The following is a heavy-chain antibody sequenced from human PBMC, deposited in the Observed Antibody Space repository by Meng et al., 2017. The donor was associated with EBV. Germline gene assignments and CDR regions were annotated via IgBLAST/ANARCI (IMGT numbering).Heavy chain of an antibody. CDR1: GGTFRSDA. CDR2: LIPMVGAP. V-gene: IGHV1-69*01. Sequence: QGGLLAAGGEGKKPGSLGKVSCRTSGGTFRSDAVSWVRQAPGQGLEWMGGLIPMVGAPHYAQKFQGRVTIIADESTSTHSMELNSLRSEDTAMYYCASESGRGFTPDYWGQGTLVTVSS. CDR3: ASESGRGFTPDY. J-gene: IGHJ4*02. D-gene: IGHD3-10*01.